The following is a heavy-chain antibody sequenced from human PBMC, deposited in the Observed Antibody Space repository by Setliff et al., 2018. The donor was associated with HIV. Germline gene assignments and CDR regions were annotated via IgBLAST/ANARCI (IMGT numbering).Heavy chain of an antibody. D-gene: IGHD3-3*01. CDR2: IKEDGSTK. J-gene: IGHJ4*02. CDR3: TANLLQFLGDY. V-gene: IGHV3-7*03. CDR1: GFTFSKYW. Sequence: GGSLRLSCVASGFTFSKYWMSWVRQAPGKGLELVASIKEDGSTKYYVDSVKGRFTVSRDNAKNSLYLQVNSLRAEDAAVYYCTANLLQFLGDYWGLGSLVTVSS.